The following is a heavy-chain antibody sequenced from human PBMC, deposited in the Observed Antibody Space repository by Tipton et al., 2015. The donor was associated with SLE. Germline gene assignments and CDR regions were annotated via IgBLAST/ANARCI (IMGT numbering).Heavy chain of an antibody. J-gene: IGHJ3*02. CDR3: ARGGVGVPRAFDI. CDR1: GGSISSYY. D-gene: IGHD3-3*01. Sequence: TLSLTCTVSGGSISSYYWSWIRQPPGKGLGWIGYIYYSGSTNYNPSLKSRVTISVDTSKNQFSLKLSSVTAADTAVYYCARGGVGVPRAFDIWGQGTMVTVSS. CDR2: IYYSGST. V-gene: IGHV4-59*01.